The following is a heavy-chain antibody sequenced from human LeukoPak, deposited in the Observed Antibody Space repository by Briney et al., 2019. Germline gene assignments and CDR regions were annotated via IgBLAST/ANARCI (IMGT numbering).Heavy chain of an antibody. Sequence: SETLSLTCTVSGGSISSSGYYWGWIRQTPGKGLEWIGSIYYSGSTYYNPSLKSRVTISVDTSKNQFSLKLSSVTAADTAVYYCARGLGYCSSTSCYGPPYYYYYMDVWGKGTTVTIPS. J-gene: IGHJ6*03. D-gene: IGHD2-2*01. CDR2: IYYSGST. CDR3: ARGLGYCSSTSCYGPPYYYYYMDV. CDR1: GGSISSSGYY. V-gene: IGHV4-39*01.